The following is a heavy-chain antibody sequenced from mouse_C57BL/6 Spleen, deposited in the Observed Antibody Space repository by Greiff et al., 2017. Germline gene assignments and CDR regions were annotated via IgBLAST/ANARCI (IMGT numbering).Heavy chain of an antibody. Sequence: EVKLVESGGDLVKPGGSLKLSCAASGFTFSSYGMSWVRQTPDKRLEWVATISSGGSYTYYPDSVKGRFTISRANAKNTLYLQMSILKTEDTAMYYGAKHDDYGSSCDAMDYWGQGTSVTVSS. V-gene: IGHV5-6*02. D-gene: IGHD1-1*01. CDR2: ISSGGSYT. CDR3: AKHDDYGSSCDAMDY. J-gene: IGHJ4*01. CDR1: GFTFSSYG.